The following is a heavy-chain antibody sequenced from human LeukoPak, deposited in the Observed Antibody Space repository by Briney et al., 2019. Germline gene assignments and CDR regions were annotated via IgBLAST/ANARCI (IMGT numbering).Heavy chain of an antibody. CDR1: GGTFNSYA. V-gene: IGHV1-69*04. D-gene: IGHD3-3*01. CDR3: ARERVRFLERLLYY. CDR2: IIPIVGTA. J-gene: IGHJ4*02. Sequence: GASVKVSCKASGGTFNSYAISWVRQAPGQGLEWMGRIIPIVGTANYAQKFQGRVTITADKSTSTAYMELSSLRSEDTAVYYCARERVRFLERLLYYWGQGTLVTVSS.